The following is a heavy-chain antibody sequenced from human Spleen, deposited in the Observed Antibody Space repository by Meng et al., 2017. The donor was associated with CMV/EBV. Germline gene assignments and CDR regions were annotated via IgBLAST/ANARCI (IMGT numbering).Heavy chain of an antibody. J-gene: IGHJ4*02. D-gene: IGHD4/OR15-4a*01. CDR1: GYSFTGYY. Sequence: CKASGYSFTGYYIHWVRQAPGQGLEWMGWITPNSGDTNYAQKFQGRVTMTRDTFISTAYMELSSLRSDDTAVYYCARDEYGDIPFEYWGQGTLVTVSS. CDR3: ARDEYGDIPFEY. V-gene: IGHV1-2*02. CDR2: ITPNSGDT.